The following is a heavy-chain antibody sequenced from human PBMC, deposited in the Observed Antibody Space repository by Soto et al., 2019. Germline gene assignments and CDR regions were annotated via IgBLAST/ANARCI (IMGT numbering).Heavy chain of an antibody. V-gene: IGHV1-69*01. CDR1: GGTFSSYA. Sequence: QVQLVQSGAEVKKPGSSVKVSCKASGGTFSSYAISWVRQAPGQGLEWMGGIIPIFGTANYAQKFQGRVTITADESTSTAYMELSSLRSEDTAVYYWAGRIAARPGSGNYYYGMDVWGQGTTVTVSS. CDR3: AGRIAARPGSGNYYYGMDV. J-gene: IGHJ6*02. D-gene: IGHD6-6*01. CDR2: IIPIFGTA.